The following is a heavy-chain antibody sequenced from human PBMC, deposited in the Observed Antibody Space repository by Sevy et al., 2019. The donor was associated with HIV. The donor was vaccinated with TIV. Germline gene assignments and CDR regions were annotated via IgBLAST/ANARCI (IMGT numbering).Heavy chain of an antibody. CDR1: GFTFNRYS. J-gene: IGHJ4*02. D-gene: IGHD3-10*01. CDR2: ISFDATNK. V-gene: IGHV3-30-3*01. CDR3: VREVGGSGSK. Sequence: GGSLRLSCAASGFTFNRYSMHWVRQAPGKGLEWVATISFDATNKHYPDSVKGRFTISRDNAKNSVWLEMNSLRVEDTAMYYCVREVGGSGSKWGQGTLVTVSS.